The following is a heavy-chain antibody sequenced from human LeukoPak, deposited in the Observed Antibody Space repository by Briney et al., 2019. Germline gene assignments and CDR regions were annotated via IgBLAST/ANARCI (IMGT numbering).Heavy chain of an antibody. D-gene: IGHD2-2*01. V-gene: IGHV3-53*01. Sequence: GGSLRLSCAASGFTVSSNYMSWVCQAPGKGLEWVSVIYSGGSTYYADSVKGRFTISRDNSKNTLYLQMNSLRAEDTAVYYCARAKKYQPPGAWGQGTLVTVSS. CDR3: ARAKKYQPPGA. CDR2: IYSGGST. J-gene: IGHJ5*02. CDR1: GFTVSSNY.